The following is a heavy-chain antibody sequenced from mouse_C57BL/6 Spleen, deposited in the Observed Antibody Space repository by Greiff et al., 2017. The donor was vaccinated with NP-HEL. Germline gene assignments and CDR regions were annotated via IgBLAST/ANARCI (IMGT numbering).Heavy chain of an antibody. Sequence: VQLQQSGAELVRPGASVKLSCTASGFNIKDYYMHWVKQRPEQGLEWIGRIDPEDGDTEYAPKFQGKATMTADTSSNTAYLQLSSLTSEDSAVYYCTTFRDYYVSSLYFDVWGTGTTVTVSS. J-gene: IGHJ1*03. D-gene: IGHD1-1*01. CDR3: TTFRDYYVSSLYFDV. V-gene: IGHV14-1*01. CDR2: IDPEDGDT. CDR1: GFNIKDYY.